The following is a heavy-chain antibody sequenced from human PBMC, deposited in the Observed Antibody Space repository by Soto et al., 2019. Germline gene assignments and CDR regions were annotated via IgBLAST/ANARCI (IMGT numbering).Heavy chain of an antibody. V-gene: IGHV1-8*01. Sequence: ASVKVSCKASGYTFTSYDIYWVRQATGQGLEWMGWMNPNTGNSAYAQKFQGRVTVTSDTSINTVHMELSSLRSEDTAVYYCARRAETNGWNGFGADKYYFDFCGQRTLVPVSS. CDR2: MNPNTGNS. CDR1: GYTFTSYD. CDR3: ARRAETNGWNGFGADKYYFDF. J-gene: IGHJ4*02. D-gene: IGHD1-1*01.